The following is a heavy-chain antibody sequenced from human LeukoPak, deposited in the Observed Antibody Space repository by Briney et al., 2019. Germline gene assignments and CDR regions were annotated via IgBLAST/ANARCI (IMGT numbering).Heavy chain of an antibody. CDR1: GGTFSNYA. CDR2: IVPILDIT. CDR3: ATEIGGGPYYFDS. Sequence: SVKVSCKASGGTFSNYAITWVRQAPGQGFEFMGRIVPILDITNYAQKFQGRVTITADRSTTTAYMELSSLRSDDTAVYYCATEIGGGPYYFDSWGQGTLVTVSS. V-gene: IGHV1-69*04. J-gene: IGHJ4*02. D-gene: IGHD2/OR15-2a*01.